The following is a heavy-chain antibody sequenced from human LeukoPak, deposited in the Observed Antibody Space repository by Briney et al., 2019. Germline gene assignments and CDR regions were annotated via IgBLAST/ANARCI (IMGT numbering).Heavy chain of an antibody. CDR3: AKDLVTGSLDY. CDR1: GFTFGSYG. Sequence: GGSLRLSCAASGFTFGSYGMHWVRQAPGKGLDWVAFVRYDGNDPYYSASVKGRFTISRDNSKNTLYLQMNSLRAEDTAIYYCAKDLVTGSLDYWGQGTLVTVSS. J-gene: IGHJ4*02. V-gene: IGHV3-30*02. D-gene: IGHD3-10*01. CDR2: VRYDGNDP.